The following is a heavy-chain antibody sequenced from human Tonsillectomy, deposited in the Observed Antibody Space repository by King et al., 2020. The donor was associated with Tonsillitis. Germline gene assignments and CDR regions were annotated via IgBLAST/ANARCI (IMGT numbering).Heavy chain of an antibody. CDR3: AKDKVATMPRDAFDF. D-gene: IGHD5-12*01. CDR2: ISGSGGST. V-gene: IGHV3-23*04. J-gene: IGHJ3*01. CDR1: GFTFSSYA. Sequence: VQLVESGGGLVQPGGSLRLSCAASGFTFSSYAMSWVRQAPGKGLEWVSGISGSGGSTYSADSVKGRLIISRDNSKNTLYLQMKSLRAEDTAVYYCAKDKVATMPRDAFDFWGQGTMVTVSS.